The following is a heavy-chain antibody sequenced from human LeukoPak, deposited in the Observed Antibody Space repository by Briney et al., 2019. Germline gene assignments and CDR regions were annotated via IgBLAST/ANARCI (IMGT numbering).Heavy chain of an antibody. Sequence: GASVKVSCKASGGTFISYAISWVRQAPGQGLEWMGRIIPIFGTANYAQKFQGRVTITTDESTSTAYMELSSLRSEDTAVYYCARDSYSSSSLFDYWGQGTLVTVSS. CDR3: ARDSYSSSSLFDY. CDR1: GGTFISYA. J-gene: IGHJ4*02. D-gene: IGHD6-6*01. CDR2: IIPIFGTA. V-gene: IGHV1-69*05.